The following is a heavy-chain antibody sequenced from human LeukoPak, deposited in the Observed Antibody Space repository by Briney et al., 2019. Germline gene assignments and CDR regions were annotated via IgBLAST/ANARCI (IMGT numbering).Heavy chain of an antibody. V-gene: IGHV3-48*03. CDR2: ISSSGSII. CDR1: GFTFSSYE. D-gene: IGHD5-24*01. J-gene: IGHJ4*02. CDR3: ARRDGYKLD. Sequence: TGGSLRLSCAASGFTFSSYEMNWVRQAPGKGLEWVSKISSSGSIIYYADSVKGRFTISRDNAKNSLYLQMNSLRVEDTAVYHCARRDGYKLDWGQGTLVTVSS.